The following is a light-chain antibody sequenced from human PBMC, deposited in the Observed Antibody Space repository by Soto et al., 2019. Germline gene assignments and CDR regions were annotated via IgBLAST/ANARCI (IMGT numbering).Light chain of an antibody. CDR3: QQYGSSPWT. V-gene: IGKV3-20*01. J-gene: IGKJ1*01. Sequence: EIALTQSPGTLSLSPGERATLSCRASQSVSSSYLAWYQQKPGQAPRLLIYGASSRATGIPDRFSGSGSGTXXXXTXXRXXXXDFAVYYYQQYGSSPWTFGQGTKVEIK. CDR2: GAS. CDR1: QSVSSSY.